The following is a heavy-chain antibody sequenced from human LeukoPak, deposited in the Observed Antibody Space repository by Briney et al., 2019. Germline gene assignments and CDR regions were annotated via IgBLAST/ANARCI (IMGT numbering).Heavy chain of an antibody. D-gene: IGHD2-2*01. CDR3: ARARGYCSSTSCYGFDP. J-gene: IGHJ5*02. CDR1: GYTFTGYY. CDR2: INPNSGGT. Sequence: ASVKVSCKASGYTFTGYYMHWVRQAPGQGLEWMGWINPNSGGTNYAQKFQGWVTMTRETSISTAYMELSRLRSDDTAVYYCARARGYCSSTSCYGFDPWGQGTLVTVSS. V-gene: IGHV1-2*04.